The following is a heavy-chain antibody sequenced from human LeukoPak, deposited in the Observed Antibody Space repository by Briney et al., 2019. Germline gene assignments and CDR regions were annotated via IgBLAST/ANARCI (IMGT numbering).Heavy chain of an antibody. CDR3: ARDRVGSGWSPQGY. V-gene: IGHV7-4-1*02. CDR1: GYTFASYA. Sequence: GASVKVSCKASGYTFASYAMNWVRQAPGQGLEWMGWININTGNPTYAQAFTGRFVFSLDTSLSTAYLQISSLEAEDTAVYYCARDRVGSGWSPQGYWGQGTLVTVSS. D-gene: IGHD6-19*01. CDR2: ININTGNP. J-gene: IGHJ4*02.